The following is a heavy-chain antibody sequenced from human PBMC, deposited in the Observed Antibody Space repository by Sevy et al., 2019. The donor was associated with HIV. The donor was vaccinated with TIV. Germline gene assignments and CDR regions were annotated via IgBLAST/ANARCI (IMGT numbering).Heavy chain of an antibody. CDR1: GITVSDAV. CDR3: AAGRVRDY. J-gene: IGHJ4*02. Sequence: GGSLRLSCVASGITVSDAVMTWVRQAPGKGLEWIGRIKTKVDGGATGYAAPVRGRFTISRDDSKDTLYLQMNSLKTEDTAMYYCAAGRVRDYWGQGTLVTVSS. V-gene: IGHV3-15*01. D-gene: IGHD1-1*01. CDR2: IKTKVDGGAT.